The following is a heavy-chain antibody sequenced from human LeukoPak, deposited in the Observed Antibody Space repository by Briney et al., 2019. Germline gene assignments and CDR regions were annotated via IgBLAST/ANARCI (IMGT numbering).Heavy chain of an antibody. CDR2: ISWNSGSI. CDR3: AKDMDKYSSSSDYYYYYGMDV. J-gene: IGHJ6*02. D-gene: IGHD6-6*01. V-gene: IGHV3-9*01. Sequence: GGSLTLSCAASGFTFDDYAMHWVRQAPGKGLEWVSGISWNSGSIGYADSVKGRFTISRDNAKNSLYLQMNSLRAEDTALYYCAKDMDKYSSSSDYYYYYGMDVWGQGTTVTVSS. CDR1: GFTFDDYA.